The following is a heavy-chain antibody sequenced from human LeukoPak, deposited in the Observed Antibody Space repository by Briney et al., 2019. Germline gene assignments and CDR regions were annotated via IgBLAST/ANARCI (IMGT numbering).Heavy chain of an antibody. CDR1: GCSISSHY. CDR3: ARVYVVVVPAATLSHYYYYYYMDV. V-gene: IGHV4-59*11. Sequence: PSETLSLTCTVSGCSISSHYWSWIRQPPGKGLEWIGYIYYSGSTNYNPSLKSRVTISVDTSKNQFSLKLSSVTAADTAVYYCARVYVVVVPAATLSHYYYYYYMDVWGKGTTVTVSS. J-gene: IGHJ6*03. D-gene: IGHD2-2*01. CDR2: IYYSGST.